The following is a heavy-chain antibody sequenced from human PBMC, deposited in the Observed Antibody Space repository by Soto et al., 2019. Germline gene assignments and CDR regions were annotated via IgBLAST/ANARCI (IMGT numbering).Heavy chain of an antibody. CDR3: ANPPMGWFGDRKSNSH. V-gene: IGHV3-23*01. D-gene: IGHD3-10*01. Sequence: PGGSLRLSCAASGFTFSSYAMSWVRQAPGKGLEWVSAISGSGGSTYYADSVKGRFTISRDNSKNTLYLQMNSLRAEDTAVYYCANPPMGWFGDRKSNSHWGQGTLVTVSS. CDR1: GFTFSSYA. CDR2: ISGSGGST. J-gene: IGHJ4*02.